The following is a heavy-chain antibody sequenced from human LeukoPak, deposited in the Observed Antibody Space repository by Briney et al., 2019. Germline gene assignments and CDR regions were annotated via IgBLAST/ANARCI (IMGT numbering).Heavy chain of an antibody. CDR1: GGSISSGSYY. J-gene: IGHJ5*02. Sequence: SETLSLTCTVSGGSISSGSYYWSWIRQPAGKGLEWIGEINHSGSTNYNPSLKSRVTISVDTSKSQFSLKLSSVTAADTAVYYCARGWVAATWMPWGQGTLVTVSS. CDR2: INHSGST. D-gene: IGHD2-15*01. V-gene: IGHV4-61*10. CDR3: ARGWVAATWMP.